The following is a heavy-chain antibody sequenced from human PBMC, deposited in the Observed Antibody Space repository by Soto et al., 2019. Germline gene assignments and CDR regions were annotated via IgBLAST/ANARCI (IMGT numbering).Heavy chain of an antibody. J-gene: IGHJ4*02. CDR1: GFTFGSYA. D-gene: IGHD5-18*01. Sequence: GGSLRLSCAASGFTFGSYAMSWVRQAPGKGLEWVSAITGGGDNTYYADSVQGRLTISRDNAKNTLYLQMNSLRAEDTAVYYCVRGDGDYNDGNGYLARHWGQGTLVTVSS. CDR2: ITGGGDNT. V-gene: IGHV3-23*01. CDR3: VRGDGDYNDGNGYLARH.